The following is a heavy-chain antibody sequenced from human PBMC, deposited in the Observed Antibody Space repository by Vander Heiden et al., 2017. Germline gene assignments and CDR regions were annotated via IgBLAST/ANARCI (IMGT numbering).Heavy chain of an antibody. CDR1: GGSISNFD. CDR3: ALGYYGRGDY. Sequence: QVQLQESGPGLVKPSETLSLTCTVSGGSISNFDGSRSRQPAGRGLEWIGRFYTSGSTNYNPSLKSRVTMSVDTTNKQFSLKLRSVTAADTAVYYCALGYYGRGDYWGQGTLVTVSS. D-gene: IGHD3-10*02. CDR2: FYTSGST. J-gene: IGHJ4*02. V-gene: IGHV4-4*07.